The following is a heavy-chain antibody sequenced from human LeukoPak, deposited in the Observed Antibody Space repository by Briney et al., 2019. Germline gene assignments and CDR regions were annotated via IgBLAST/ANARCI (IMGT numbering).Heavy chain of an antibody. CDR1: GYSISSGYY. D-gene: IGHD6-19*01. Sequence: SETLSLTCVVSGYSISSGYYWGWLRQPPGKGLEWIGSIFRSGSTYFSPSLKSRVTISVDTSKNQFPLKLSSVTAADTAVYYCARVSSSGWFFDFWGQGTLVTVSS. CDR3: ARVSSSGWFFDF. J-gene: IGHJ4*02. CDR2: IFRSGST. V-gene: IGHV4-38-2*01.